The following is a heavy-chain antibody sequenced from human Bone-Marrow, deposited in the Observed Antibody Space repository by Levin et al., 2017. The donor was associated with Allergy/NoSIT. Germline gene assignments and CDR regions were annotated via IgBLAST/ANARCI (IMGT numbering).Heavy chain of an antibody. CDR2: INSSGGSGST. CDR3: ARETPNAYYLDY. CDR1: GYMFTNYH. V-gene: IGHV1-46*01. Sequence: AGESLKISCKASGYMFTNYHIHWVRQAPGQGLEWMGLINSSGGSGSTIYAQQFQGRVTMTRDSSTSTVYMELSDLRFEDTALYYCARETPNAYYLDYWGQGTLVTVSS. J-gene: IGHJ4*02. D-gene: IGHD4/OR15-4a*01.